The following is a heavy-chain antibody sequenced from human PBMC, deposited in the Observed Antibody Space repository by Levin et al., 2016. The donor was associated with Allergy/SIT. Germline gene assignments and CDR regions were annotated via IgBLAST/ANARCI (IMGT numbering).Heavy chain of an antibody. J-gene: IGHJ4*02. V-gene: IGHV3-23*01. CDR2: ISGSGGST. CDR3: AKDAHIVATSFDN. D-gene: IGHD5-12*01. Sequence: WIRQPPGKGLEWVSTISGSGGSTYYADSVKGRFTISRDNSKNTLYLQMNSLRAEDTAVYYCAKDAHIVATSFDNWGQGTLVTVSS.